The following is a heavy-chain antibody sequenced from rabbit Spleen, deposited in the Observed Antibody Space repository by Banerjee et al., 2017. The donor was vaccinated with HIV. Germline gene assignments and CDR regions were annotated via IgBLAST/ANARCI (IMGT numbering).Heavy chain of an antibody. CDR3: ARAIVPWLGLTRLDL. J-gene: IGHJ3*01. CDR2: IYAGSTGST. V-gene: IGHV1S45*01. CDR1: GFSFSSSYW. Sequence: QEQLEESGGDLVKPEGSLTLTCTASGFSFSSSYWICWVRQAPGKGLEWIACIYAGSTGSTHYASWAKGRFTISKTSSTTVTLQMTSLTAADTATYFCARAIVPWLGLTRLDLWGPGTLVTVS. D-gene: IGHD4-1*01.